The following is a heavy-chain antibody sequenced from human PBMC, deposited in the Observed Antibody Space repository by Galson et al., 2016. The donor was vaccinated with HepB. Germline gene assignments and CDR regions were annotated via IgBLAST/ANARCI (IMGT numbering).Heavy chain of an antibody. CDR3: ARGQGANYPFDY. CDR1: GGSISSRSYY. CDR2: IFYSGST. Sequence: SETLSLTCTVSGGSISSRSYYWGWIRQPPGKGLEWIGTIFYSGSTYYNPSLQSRVTISVHTSKNQFSLKLSSVTAADTAVYYCARGQGANYPFDYWGQGTLITVSS. V-gene: IGHV4-39*01. J-gene: IGHJ4*02. D-gene: IGHD4/OR15-4a*01.